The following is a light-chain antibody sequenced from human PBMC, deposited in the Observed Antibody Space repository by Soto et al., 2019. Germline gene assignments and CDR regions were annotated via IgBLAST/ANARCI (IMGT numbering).Light chain of an antibody. CDR3: QQYKGSSWT. CDR2: DAS. V-gene: IGKV1-5*01. J-gene: IGKJ1*01. CDR1: QTMGRW. Sequence: DIQMTQSPSPLSASIGDRVTITCRASQTMGRWLAWYQQKPGNAPKLLIYDASTLQSGVPSRFSGSGSGTDFTLSIRSLQPDDFATYYCQQYKGSSWTFGQGTKVEV.